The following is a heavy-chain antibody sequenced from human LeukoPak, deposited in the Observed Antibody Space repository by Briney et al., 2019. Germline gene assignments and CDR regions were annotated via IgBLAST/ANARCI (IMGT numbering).Heavy chain of an antibody. CDR2: IYYSGST. Sequence: PSETLSLTCTVSGGSISSSSYYWGWIRQPPGKGLEWIGSIYYSGSTYYNPSLKSRVTISVDTSKNQFSLKLSSVTAADTAVYYCARHGDILTQLEDNWFDPWGQGTLVTVSS. J-gene: IGHJ5*02. CDR3: ARHGDILTQLEDNWFDP. V-gene: IGHV4-39*01. D-gene: IGHD3-9*01. CDR1: GGSISSSSYY.